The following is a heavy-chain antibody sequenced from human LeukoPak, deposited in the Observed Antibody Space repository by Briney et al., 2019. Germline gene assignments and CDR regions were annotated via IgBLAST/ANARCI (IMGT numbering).Heavy chain of an antibody. CDR2: INPNSGGT. CDR3: ARVVLLWFGALGY. V-gene: IGHV1-2*02. CDR1: GYTFTGYY. Sequence: VASVKVSCKASGYTFTGYYMHWVRQAPGQGLEWMGWINPNSGGTNYTQKFQGRVTMTRNTSISTAYMELSSLRSEDTAVYYCARVVLLWFGALGYWGQGTLVTVSS. D-gene: IGHD3-10*01. J-gene: IGHJ4*02.